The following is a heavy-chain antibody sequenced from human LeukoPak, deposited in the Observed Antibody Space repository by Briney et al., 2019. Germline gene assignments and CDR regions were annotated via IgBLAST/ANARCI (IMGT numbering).Heavy chain of an antibody. D-gene: IGHD3-3*01. CDR3: ARVINDFWVDP. CDR1: GGTFSSYA. CDR2: IIPIFGTA. J-gene: IGHJ5*02. V-gene: IGHV1-69*05. Sequence: SVKVSCKAYGGTFSSYAISWVRQAPGQGLEWMGRIIPIFGTANYAQKFQGRVTITTDESTSTAYMELSSLRSEDTAVYYCARVINDFWVDPWGQGILVTVSS.